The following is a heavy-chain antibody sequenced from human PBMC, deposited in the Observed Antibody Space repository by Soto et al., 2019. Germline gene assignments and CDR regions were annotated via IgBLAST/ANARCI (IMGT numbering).Heavy chain of an antibody. CDR2: IYYSGST. CDR1: GGSISSDY. D-gene: IGHD3-16*02. CDR3: ARTVIGGFDY. J-gene: IGHJ4*02. V-gene: IGHV4-59*01. Sequence: PSETLSLTCTVSGGSISSDYWSWIRQPPGKGLEWIAYIYYSGSTNYSPSLKSRVAISGDTSKNQFSLKLSSVTAADTAVYYCARTVIGGFDYWGQGTLVTSPQ.